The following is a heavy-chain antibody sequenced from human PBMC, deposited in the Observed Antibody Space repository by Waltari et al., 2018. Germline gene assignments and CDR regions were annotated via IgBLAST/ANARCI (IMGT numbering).Heavy chain of an antibody. Sequence: QLQLQESGPGLVKPSETLSPTCQVSGVLTTRYRYYWGWIRQSPGKVLEWMGSFFYSGTTNYNPSLKSRVTTFVDTSKNHFSLKLSSVTAADTATYYCSRQRWGQFDAFDIWGLGTMVTVSS. V-gene: IGHV4-39*01. D-gene: IGHD3-16*01. CDR1: GVLTTRYRYY. J-gene: IGHJ3*02. CDR2: FFYSGTT. CDR3: SRQRWGQFDAFDI.